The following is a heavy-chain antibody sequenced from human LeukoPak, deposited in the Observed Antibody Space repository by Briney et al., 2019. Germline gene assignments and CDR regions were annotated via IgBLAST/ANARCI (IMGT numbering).Heavy chain of an antibody. Sequence: SGRSLRLSCAASGFTFSSYGMHWVRQAPGKGLEGVAVISYDGSNKYYADSVKGRFTISRDNSKNTLYLQMNSLRAEDTAVYYCAKSKSGWYYFDYWGQGTLVTVSS. D-gene: IGHD6-19*01. CDR3: AKSKSGWYYFDY. J-gene: IGHJ4*02. V-gene: IGHV3-30*18. CDR1: GFTFSSYG. CDR2: ISYDGSNK.